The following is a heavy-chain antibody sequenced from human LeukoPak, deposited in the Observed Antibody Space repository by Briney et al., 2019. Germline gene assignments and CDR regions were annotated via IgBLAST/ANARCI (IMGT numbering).Heavy chain of an antibody. V-gene: IGHV4-61*02. Sequence: PSQTLSLTXTVSGGSISSGSYYWSRIRQPAGKGLEWIGRIYTSGSTNYNPSLKSRVTISVDTSKNQFSLKLNSVTAADTAVFYCARSSSPNWFDPWGQGTLVTVSS. CDR3: ARSSSPNWFDP. J-gene: IGHJ5*02. CDR2: IYTSGST. D-gene: IGHD6-13*01. CDR1: GGSISSGSYY.